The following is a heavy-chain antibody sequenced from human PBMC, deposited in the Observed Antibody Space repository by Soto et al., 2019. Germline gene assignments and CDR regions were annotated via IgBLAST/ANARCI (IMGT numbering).Heavy chain of an antibody. J-gene: IGHJ1*01. V-gene: IGHV1-46*01. CDR2: INPSGGST. D-gene: IGHD3-22*01. CDR1: GYTFTSYY. Sequence: QVQLVQSGAEVKKPGASVKVSCKASGYTFTSYYMHWVRQAPGQGLEWMGIINPSGGSTSYAQKFQGRVTMTRDTSTSYVYVELSILRSEDTAVYYWAGDPYYYDSSGSGGGYFQHWGQGTLVTVSS. CDR3: AGDPYYYDSSGSGGGYFQH.